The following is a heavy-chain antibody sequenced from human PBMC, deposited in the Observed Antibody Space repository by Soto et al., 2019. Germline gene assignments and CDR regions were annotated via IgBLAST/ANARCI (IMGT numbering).Heavy chain of an antibody. CDR3: ARDKGIEQQLDAEYFDY. D-gene: IGHD6-13*01. CDR1: GFTFSSYA. CDR2: ISYDGSNK. V-gene: IGHV3-30-3*01. J-gene: IGHJ4*02. Sequence: QVQLVESGGGVVQPGRSLRLSCAASGFTFSSYAMHWVRQAPGKGLEWVAVISYDGSNKYYADSVKGRFTISRDNSNNTLYLQMNSLRAEDTAVYYCARDKGIEQQLDAEYFDYWGQGTLVTVSS.